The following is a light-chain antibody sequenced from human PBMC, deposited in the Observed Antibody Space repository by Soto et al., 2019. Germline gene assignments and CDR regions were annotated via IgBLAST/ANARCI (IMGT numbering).Light chain of an antibody. CDR3: SAYTVSRTYV. Sequence: SVLTQPASVSGSPGQSITISCTGTSSDVGAYNFVPWHQQHPGKAPKLMIYNVYDRPSGISYRFSGSKSGNTASLTISGLQGEDEADYYCSAYTVSRTYVFGTGTKVTV. CDR1: SSDVGAYNF. V-gene: IGLV2-14*03. J-gene: IGLJ1*01. CDR2: NVY.